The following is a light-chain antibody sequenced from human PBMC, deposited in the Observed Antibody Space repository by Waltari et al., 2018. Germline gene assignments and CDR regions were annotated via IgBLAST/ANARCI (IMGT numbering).Light chain of an antibody. CDR1: QSVGNY. Sequence: IVFTQSPATLSLSPGDTSTLSCRASQSVGNYFAWYQQKPGQPPRLLIYDASNTATGVPARFRGSGSGTDFTLTISSLEAEDFAVYYCQQRSNWTPHTFGQGARLEIK. CDR3: QQRSNWTPHT. CDR2: DAS. J-gene: IGKJ2*01. V-gene: IGKV3-11*01.